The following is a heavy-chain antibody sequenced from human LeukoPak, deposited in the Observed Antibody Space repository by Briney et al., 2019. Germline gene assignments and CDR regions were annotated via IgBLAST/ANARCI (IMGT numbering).Heavy chain of an antibody. CDR1: GYTFTSYY. J-gene: IGHJ4*02. CDR2: MNPNSGNT. Sequence: ASVKVSCKASGYTFTSYYMHWVRQAPGQGLEWMGWMNPNSGNTGYAQKFQGRVTMTRNTSISTAYMELSSLRSEDTAVYYCARADYDSSGYFEGFDYWGQGTLVTVSS. V-gene: IGHV1-8*02. D-gene: IGHD3-22*01. CDR3: ARADYDSSGYFEGFDY.